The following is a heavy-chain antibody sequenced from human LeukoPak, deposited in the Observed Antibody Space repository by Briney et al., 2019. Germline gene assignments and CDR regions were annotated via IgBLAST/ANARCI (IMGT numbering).Heavy chain of an antibody. Sequence: PSETLSLTCTVSGGSISSYYWSWIRQPPGKGLEWIGYIYYSGSTNYNPSLKSRVTISVDTSKNQFSLKLSSVTAADTAVYYCARTKYYYDSSGYHVGFDYWGQGTLVTVSS. D-gene: IGHD3-22*01. CDR1: GGSISSYY. CDR2: IYYSGST. CDR3: ARTKYYYDSSGYHVGFDY. V-gene: IGHV4-59*01. J-gene: IGHJ4*02.